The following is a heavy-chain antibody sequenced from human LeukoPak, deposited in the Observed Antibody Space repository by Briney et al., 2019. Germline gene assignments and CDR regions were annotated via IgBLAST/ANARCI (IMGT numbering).Heavy chain of an antibody. D-gene: IGHD2-15*01. CDR3: AREAGGTPYFDF. Sequence: GGSLRLSCAASGFTFSNYALHWVRQTPGKGLEWVAVISYDGSNKYYADSVKGRFNISRDNSKNTLYLQMSCLSPEDTAVYYCAREAGGTPYFDFWGQGTLVTVSS. CDR2: ISYDGSNK. J-gene: IGHJ4*02. CDR1: GFTFSNYA. V-gene: IGHV3-30-3*01.